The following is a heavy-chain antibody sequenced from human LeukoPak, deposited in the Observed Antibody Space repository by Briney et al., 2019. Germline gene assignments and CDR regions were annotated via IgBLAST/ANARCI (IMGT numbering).Heavy chain of an antibody. Sequence: GESLKISCKGSGYSFTSYWIGWVRQMPGKGLEWMGIIYPGDSDTRYSPSFQGQVTISADKSISTAYLQWSSLKASDTAMYYCARPTPDTAKRVPAFDIWGQGTMVTVSS. V-gene: IGHV5-51*01. D-gene: IGHD5-18*01. CDR3: ARPTPDTAKRVPAFDI. CDR1: GYSFTSYW. J-gene: IGHJ3*02. CDR2: IYPGDSDT.